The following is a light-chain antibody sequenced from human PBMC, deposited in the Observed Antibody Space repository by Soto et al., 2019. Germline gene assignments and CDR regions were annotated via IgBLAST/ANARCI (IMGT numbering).Light chain of an antibody. V-gene: IGKV3-11*01. Sequence: IVMTSSQSPLSLLTGETATPCSMSSHSISSYLAWYQQKPGQAPRLLIYGASNRATGIPARFSGSGSGTDFTLNISNLEPEDFAVYYCQQRSNWPPTFGQGTILEI. J-gene: IGKJ5*01. CDR3: QQRSNWPPT. CDR2: GAS. CDR1: HSISSY.